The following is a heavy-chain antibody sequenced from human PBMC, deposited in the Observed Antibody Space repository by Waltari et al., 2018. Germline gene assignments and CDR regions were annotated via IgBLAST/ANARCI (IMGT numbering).Heavy chain of an antibody. Sequence: QVQLQESGPGLVQPSQTLSLTCTVSGASISSGSYYWRWIRQPAGKGLEWIGRIYTSGSTNYNPSLKSRVTISVDTSKNQFSLKLSSVTAADTAVYYCARGAPYSSSWFVVDYWGQGTLVTVSS. D-gene: IGHD6-13*01. V-gene: IGHV4-61*02. J-gene: IGHJ4*02. CDR2: IYTSGST. CDR1: GASISSGSYY. CDR3: ARGAPYSSSWFVVDY.